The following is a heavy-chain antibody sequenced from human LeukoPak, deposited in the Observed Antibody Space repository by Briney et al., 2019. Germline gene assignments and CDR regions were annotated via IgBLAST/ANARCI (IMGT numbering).Heavy chain of an antibody. CDR2: IYYSGST. J-gene: IGHJ3*02. CDR1: GGSISSYY. V-gene: IGHV4-59*01. D-gene: IGHD1-26*01. Sequence: SETLSLTCTVSGGSISSYYWSWIRQPPGKGLEWIGYIYYSGSTNYNPSLKSRVTISVDTSKNQFSLKLTSVTAADTAVYYCARDFSGSRTDDAFDIWGQGTMDTVSS. CDR3: ARDFSGSRTDDAFDI.